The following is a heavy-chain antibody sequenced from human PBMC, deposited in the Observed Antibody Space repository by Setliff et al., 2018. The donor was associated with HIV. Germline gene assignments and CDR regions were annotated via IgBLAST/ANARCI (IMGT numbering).Heavy chain of an antibody. CDR3: ARGEWLLLHQTTVSNDYYYGMDV. Sequence: GASVKVSCKASGGTFSNYAINWVRQAPGQGLEWMGGIIPMLGKANYAQKFQDRVTIIADESTSTAYMELSSLRSEDTAVYYCARGEWLLLHQTTVSNDYYYGMDVWGQGTTVTVSS. CDR1: GGTFSNYA. CDR2: IIPMLGKA. V-gene: IGHV1-69*10. J-gene: IGHJ6*02. D-gene: IGHD4-17*01.